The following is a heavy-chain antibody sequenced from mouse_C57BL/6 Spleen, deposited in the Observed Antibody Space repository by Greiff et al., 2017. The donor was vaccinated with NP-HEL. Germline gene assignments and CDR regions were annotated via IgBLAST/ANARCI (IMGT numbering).Heavy chain of an antibody. CDR1: GYAFSSSW. V-gene: IGHV1-82*01. CDR3: ARYAMDY. Sequence: QVQLQQPGPELVKPGASVKISCKASGYAFSSSWMNWVKQRPGKGLEWIGRIYPGDGDTNYNGKFKGKATLTADKSSSTAYMQLSSLTSEDSAVYFCARYAMDYWGQGTSVTVSS. J-gene: IGHJ4*01. CDR2: IYPGDGDT.